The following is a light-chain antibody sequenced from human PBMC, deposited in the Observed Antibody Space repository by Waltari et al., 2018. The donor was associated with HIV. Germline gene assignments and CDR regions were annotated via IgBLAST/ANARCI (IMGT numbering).Light chain of an antibody. V-gene: IGKV3-15*01. CDR3: QQYNNWPLT. CDR2: GAS. J-gene: IGKJ4*01. Sequence: EIVMTQSPATLSVAPGERATLSCRASQSVSSKLAWYQQKPGQAPRLLIYGASTRATGIAARFSGGGSGTEFTLTISSLQSEDFAVYYCQQYNNWPLTFGGGTRVEI. CDR1: QSVSSK.